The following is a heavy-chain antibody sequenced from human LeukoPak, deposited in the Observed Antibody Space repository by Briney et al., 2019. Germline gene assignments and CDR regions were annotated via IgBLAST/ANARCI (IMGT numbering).Heavy chain of an antibody. Sequence: SETLSLTCTVSGGALSSNSYYWGWVRQPPGKGLEWVATISYSGSTYYNPSLKSQVTISMDTSKNQFSLRLTSVTAADTAVYYCAREMAVGYGVDWGQGTLVTVSS. V-gene: IGHV4-39*07. J-gene: IGHJ4*02. CDR3: AREMAVGYGVD. D-gene: IGHD5-12*01. CDR2: ISYSGST. CDR1: GGALSSNSYY.